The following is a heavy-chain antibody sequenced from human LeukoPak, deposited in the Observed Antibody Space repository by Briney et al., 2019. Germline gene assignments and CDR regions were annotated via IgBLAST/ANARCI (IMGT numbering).Heavy chain of an antibody. Sequence: GGSLRLSCAASGFTFSDYYMSWIRQAPGKGLEWVSYISSSGSTIYYADSVKGRFTISRDNAKNSLYLQMNSLRAEDTAVYYCARQSITMVRGVIGRWFDPWGQGTLVTVSS. V-gene: IGHV3-11*04. D-gene: IGHD3-10*01. J-gene: IGHJ5*02. CDR3: ARQSITMVRGVIGRWFDP. CDR1: GFTFSDYY. CDR2: ISSSGSTI.